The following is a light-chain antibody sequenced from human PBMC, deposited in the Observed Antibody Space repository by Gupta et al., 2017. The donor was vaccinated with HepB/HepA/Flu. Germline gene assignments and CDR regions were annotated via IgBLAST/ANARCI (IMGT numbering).Light chain of an antibody. V-gene: IGKV1-33*01. CDR1: QDIRQF. CDR3: QQYDNAPYT. J-gene: IGKJ2*01. CDR2: GVS. Sequence: DIHLTQSPSVLSASVGDKVTITCPASQDIRQFLNWFQQKQGKAPELLISGVSNVQGGVPSRFSGGGDGTELVLTINSLQPEDSATYYCQQYDNAPYTFGQGTKVRI.